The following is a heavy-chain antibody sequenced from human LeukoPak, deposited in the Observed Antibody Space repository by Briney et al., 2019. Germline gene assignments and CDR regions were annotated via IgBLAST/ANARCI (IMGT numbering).Heavy chain of an antibody. CDR3: ARRLTSQLWYLDAFDI. Sequence: GESLKISCKGSGYSFTSYWIGWVRQMPGKRLEWMGIIYPGDSDTRYSPSFQGQVTISADKSISTAYLQWSSLKASDTAMYYCARRLTSQLWYLDAFDIWGQGTMVTVSS. J-gene: IGHJ3*02. D-gene: IGHD5-18*01. V-gene: IGHV5-51*01. CDR1: GYSFTSYW. CDR2: IYPGDSDT.